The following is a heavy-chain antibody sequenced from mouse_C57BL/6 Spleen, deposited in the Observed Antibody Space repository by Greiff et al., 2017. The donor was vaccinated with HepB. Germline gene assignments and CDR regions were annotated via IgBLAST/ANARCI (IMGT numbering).Heavy chain of an antibody. CDR3: ARSGAAQATFAY. D-gene: IGHD3-2*02. V-gene: IGHV1-39*01. CDR2: INPNYGTT. Sequence: EVKLMESGPELVKPGASVKISCKASGYSFTDYNMNWVKQSNGKSLEWIGVINPNYGTTSYNQKFKGKATLTVDQSSSTAYMQLNSLTSEDSAVYYCARSGAAQATFAYWGQGTLVTVSA. CDR1: GYSFTDYN. J-gene: IGHJ3*01.